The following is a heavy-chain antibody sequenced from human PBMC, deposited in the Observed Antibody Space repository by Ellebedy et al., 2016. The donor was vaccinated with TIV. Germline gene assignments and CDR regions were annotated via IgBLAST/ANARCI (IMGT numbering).Heavy chain of an antibody. Sequence: PGGSLRLSCAASGFTFSNYGMHWVRHAPGKGLEWVAVISYDGCNKNYADSVKGRLTIYRDNSKNTLDLQMNSLRAEDTAVYYCAKALDYGDGYGMNVWGQGTTVTVSS. V-gene: IGHV3-30*18. J-gene: IGHJ6*02. D-gene: IGHD4-17*01. CDR1: GFTFSNYG. CDR3: AKALDYGDGYGMNV. CDR2: ISYDGCNK.